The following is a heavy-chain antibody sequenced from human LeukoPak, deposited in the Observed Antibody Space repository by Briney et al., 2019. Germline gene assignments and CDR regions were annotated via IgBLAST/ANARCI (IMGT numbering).Heavy chain of an antibody. Sequence: PGGSLRLSCGASGFTFSSYWMSWVRQAPGKGLEWVANIKQDGSEKNYVDSVKGRFTISRDNSKNTLYLQMNSLRAEDTAVYYCAKDSLQYYYDSSGYYGNWFDPWGQGTLVTVSS. CDR1: GFTFSSYW. V-gene: IGHV3-7*03. J-gene: IGHJ5*02. D-gene: IGHD3-22*01. CDR3: AKDSLQYYYDSSGYYGNWFDP. CDR2: IKQDGSEK.